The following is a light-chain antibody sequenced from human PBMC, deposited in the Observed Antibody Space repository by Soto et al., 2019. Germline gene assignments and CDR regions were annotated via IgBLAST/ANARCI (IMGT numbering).Light chain of an antibody. CDR2: YAS. Sequence: EIVMTQSPAILSVSPGERVTLSCRASQSVSSNLAWYQQKPGQAPRLLISYASTRATGVPARFSGSGSGTEFTLTISSLQSEDFAVYYCQHYNNWPPYTFGQGTELEFK. CDR3: QHYNNWPPYT. V-gene: IGKV3-15*01. J-gene: IGKJ2*01. CDR1: QSVSSN.